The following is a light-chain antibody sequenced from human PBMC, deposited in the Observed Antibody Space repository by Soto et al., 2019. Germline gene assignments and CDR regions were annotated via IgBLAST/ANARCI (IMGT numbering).Light chain of an antibody. J-gene: IGKJ2*01. V-gene: IGKV3-11*01. CDR3: QQRRNWPLYS. CDR1: QSVSNY. CDR2: EAS. Sequence: EIVLTQSPATLSLFPGERATLSCRASQSVSNYLAWYQQRPGQAPRLLIYEASNRATGIPARFSGSGSGTDFTLTISSLEPEDFAVYYCQQRRNWPLYSFGPGTKLEIK.